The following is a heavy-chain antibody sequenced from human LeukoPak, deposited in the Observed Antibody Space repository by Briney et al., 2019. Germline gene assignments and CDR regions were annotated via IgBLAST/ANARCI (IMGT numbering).Heavy chain of an antibody. D-gene: IGHD6-13*01. J-gene: IGHJ4*02. V-gene: IGHV3-48*04. CDR2: ISSSSSTI. CDR1: GFTFSSYS. Sequence: GGSLRLSCAASGFTFSSYSMNWVRQAPGKGLEWVSYISSSSSTIYYADSVKGRFTISRDNAKNSLYLQMNSLRAEDTAVYYCASLASSSWNYFDYWGQGTLITVSS. CDR3: ASLASSSWNYFDY.